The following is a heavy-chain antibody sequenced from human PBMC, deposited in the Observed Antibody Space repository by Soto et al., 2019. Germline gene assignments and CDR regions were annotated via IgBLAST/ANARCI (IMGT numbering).Heavy chain of an antibody. Sequence: QVQLVQSGAEVKKPGASVKVSCKASGYTFASYYMHWVRQAPGQGLEWMGIITPSGGSTIYAQNFQVRVTMTRDTSTSTVYMELSSLRSEDTAVYYCARDPRFLERSHAFDIWGQGTMVTVSS. D-gene: IGHD3-3*01. J-gene: IGHJ3*02. CDR2: ITPSGGST. CDR1: GYTFASYY. V-gene: IGHV1-46*03. CDR3: ARDPRFLERSHAFDI.